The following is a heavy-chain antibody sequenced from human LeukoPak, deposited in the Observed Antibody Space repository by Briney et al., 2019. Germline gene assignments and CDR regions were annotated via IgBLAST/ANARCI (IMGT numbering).Heavy chain of an antibody. Sequence: GGSLRLSCAASGFTLSSYAMHWVRPAPGKGLEYVSAISSNGGSTYYANSVKGRFTISRDNSKNTLYLQMGSLRAEDMAVYYCARGPWAYYDILTGPFDYWGQGTLVTVSS. CDR2: ISSNGGST. V-gene: IGHV3-64*01. CDR1: GFTLSSYA. CDR3: ARGPWAYYDILTGPFDY. J-gene: IGHJ4*02. D-gene: IGHD3-9*01.